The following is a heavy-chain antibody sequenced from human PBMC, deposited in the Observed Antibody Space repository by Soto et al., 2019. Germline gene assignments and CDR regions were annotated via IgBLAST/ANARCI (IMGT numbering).Heavy chain of an antibody. V-gene: IGHV3-48*01. J-gene: IGHJ4*02. CDR1: GFTFSDYN. Sequence: EMQLVESGKTLVQPGGSLRLSCAASGFTFSDYNMNWVRQAPGKGLEWVSSISRSSDTIYYADSVKGRFTISRDNAKNSLYLQMHSLRAEDTAVYYCARASGYSGYAASSIDLDYWGQGTLVTVSS. CDR3: ARASGYSGYAASSIDLDY. D-gene: IGHD5-12*01. CDR2: ISRSSDTI.